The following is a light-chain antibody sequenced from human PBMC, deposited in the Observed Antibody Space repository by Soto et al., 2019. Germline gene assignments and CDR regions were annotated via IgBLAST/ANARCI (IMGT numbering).Light chain of an antibody. J-gene: IGKJ4*01. V-gene: IGKV3-15*01. CDR3: QQYSNWPPVT. CDR2: GAS. CDR1: QSVSSN. Sequence: EKVMTQSPATLSVSPGERATLSCGASQSVSSNLAWYQQKPGQAPRLLIYGASTRATGIPVRFSGSGSGTEFTLTISSLQSEDFAVYYCQQYSNWPPVTFGGGTKVDIK.